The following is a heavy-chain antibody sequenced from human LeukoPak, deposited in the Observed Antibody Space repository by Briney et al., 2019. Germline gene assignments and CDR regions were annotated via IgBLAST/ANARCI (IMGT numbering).Heavy chain of an antibody. Sequence: GGSLRLSCAASEFTSSAFWMSWVRRPPGKGLEWVANINKDATEKEYVDSVKGRFSIFRDNAKNSVFLQMNSLRAEDTAFYYCAKVRGTYSSGYFFDYWGQGTLVTVSS. CDR3: AKVRGTYSSGYFFDY. J-gene: IGHJ4*02. V-gene: IGHV3-7*03. CDR2: INKDATEK. CDR1: EFTSSAFW. D-gene: IGHD6-19*01.